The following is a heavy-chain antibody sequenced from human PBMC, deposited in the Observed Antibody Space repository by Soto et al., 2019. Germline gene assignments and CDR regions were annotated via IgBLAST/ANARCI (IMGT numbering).Heavy chain of an antibody. CDR1: GGSINSGDYY. Sequence: QVHLQESGPGLVKPSQTLSLTCTVSGGSINSGDYYWSWIRQTPGKGLEWLGYVYYTGSTFYNPSLKSRITLSIDTSKNQFSLKVTSVTAADTAVYFCAREVMDTVTPEAEYYFDHWGQGTLVTVSS. D-gene: IGHD4-17*01. J-gene: IGHJ4*02. CDR3: AREVMDTVTPEAEYYFDH. V-gene: IGHV4-30-4*01. CDR2: VYYTGST.